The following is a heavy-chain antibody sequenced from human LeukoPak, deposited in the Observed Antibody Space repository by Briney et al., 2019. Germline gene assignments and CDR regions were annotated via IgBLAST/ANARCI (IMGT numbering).Heavy chain of an antibody. V-gene: IGHV3-30*02. CDR1: GFTFTNYG. CDR2: IRYDGSNK. J-gene: IGHJ4*02. Sequence: GGSLSLSCAASGFTFTNYGMHWVRQPPGKGLGWVAFIRYDGSNKYYADSVKGRFTISRDNATNSLYLQMNSLRAEDTAVYYCARLRNDYSDYILDYWGQGTLVTVSS. D-gene: IGHD4-11*01. CDR3: ARLRNDYSDYILDY.